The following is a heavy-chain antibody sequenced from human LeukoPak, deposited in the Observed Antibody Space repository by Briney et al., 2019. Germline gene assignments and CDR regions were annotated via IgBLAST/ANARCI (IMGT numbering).Heavy chain of an antibody. J-gene: IGHJ4*02. CDR3: ARLGSYHDF. D-gene: IGHD1-26*01. V-gene: IGHV4-4*09. CDR1: GASISNYY. Sequence: SETLSLTCTVSGASISNYYWSWIRQTPEKGLEWMGHIHSSGGSSYYPSLKSRLTLSIDTSRNQLSLRLPSVTAADTAVYFCARLGSYHDFWGQGALVTVSS. CDR2: IHSSGGS.